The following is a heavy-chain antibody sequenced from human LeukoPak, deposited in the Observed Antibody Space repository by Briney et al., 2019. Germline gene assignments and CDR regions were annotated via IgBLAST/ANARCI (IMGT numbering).Heavy chain of an antibody. CDR2: IRSKAYGGTT. J-gene: IGHJ4*02. CDR1: GFTIGDYA. Sequence: PGGSLRLSCTASGFTIGDYAMSWVRQAPGKGLEWVGFIRSKAYGGTTEYAASVKGRFTISRDDSKSIAYLQMNSLKTEDTAVYYCTRYFDYWGQGTLVTVSS. CDR3: TRYFDY. V-gene: IGHV3-49*04.